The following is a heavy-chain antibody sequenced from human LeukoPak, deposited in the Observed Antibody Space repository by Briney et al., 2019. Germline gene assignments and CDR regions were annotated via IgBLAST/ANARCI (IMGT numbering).Heavy chain of an antibody. J-gene: IGHJ4*02. Sequence: SETLSLTCTVSGGSISSSSYYWGWIRQPPGKGLEWIGSIYYSGSTYYNPSLKSRVTISVDTSKNQFSLKLSSVTAADTAVYYCARLPVRSPHEEWLVLGVFDYWGQGTLVTVSS. V-gene: IGHV4-39*07. CDR3: ARLPVRSPHEEWLVLGVFDY. CDR1: GGSISSSSYY. D-gene: IGHD6-19*01. CDR2: IYYSGST.